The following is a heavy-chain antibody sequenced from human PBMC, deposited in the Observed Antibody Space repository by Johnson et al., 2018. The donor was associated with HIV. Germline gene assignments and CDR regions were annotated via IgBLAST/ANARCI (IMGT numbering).Heavy chain of an antibody. CDR3: AKMGITSAFDI. CDR1: GFTFDDYA. J-gene: IGHJ3*02. D-gene: IGHD3-16*01. Sequence: VQLVESGGVVVQPGGSLRLSCAASGFTFDDYAMHWVRQAPGKGLEWVSLISWACGSTYYADSVKGRFTIFRDNSKNSLYLQMNSMRTEDNALYYCAKMGITSAFDIWGQGTMVTVSS. V-gene: IGHV3-43D*03. CDR2: ISWACGST.